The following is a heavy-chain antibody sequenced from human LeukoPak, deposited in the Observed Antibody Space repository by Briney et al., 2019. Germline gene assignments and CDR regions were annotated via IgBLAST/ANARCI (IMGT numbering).Heavy chain of an antibody. CDR2: IYPGDSDT. Sequence: GESLKISCKGSGYSFTSYWIGWVRQMPGKGLEWMGIIYPGDSDTRYSPSFQGQVTISADKSISTAYLQWSSLKASDTAMYYCARRPLGYCSGGSCYYYFDYWGQGTLVTVSS. D-gene: IGHD2-15*01. CDR1: GYSFTSYW. CDR3: ARRPLGYCSGGSCYYYFDY. J-gene: IGHJ4*02. V-gene: IGHV5-51*01.